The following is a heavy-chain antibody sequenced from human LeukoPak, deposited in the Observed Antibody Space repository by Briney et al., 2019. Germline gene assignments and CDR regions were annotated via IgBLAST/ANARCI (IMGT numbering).Heavy chain of an antibody. V-gene: IGHV7-4-1*02. CDR1: GYTFTSYG. CDR3: ARDPTYSSSLPFDY. Sequence: ASVKVSCKASGYTFTSYGISWVRQAPGQGLEWMGWINTNTGNPTYAQGFTGRFVFSLDTSVSTAYLQISSLKAEDTAVYYCARDPTYSSSLPFDYWGQGTLVTVSS. CDR2: INTNTGNP. D-gene: IGHD6-6*01. J-gene: IGHJ4*02.